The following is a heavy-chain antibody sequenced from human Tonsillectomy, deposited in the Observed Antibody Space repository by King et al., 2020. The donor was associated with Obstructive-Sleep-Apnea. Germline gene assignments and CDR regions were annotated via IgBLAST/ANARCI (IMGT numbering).Heavy chain of an antibody. CDR2: IYHSGRT. J-gene: IGHJ4*02. V-gene: IGHV4-38-2*02. Sequence: VQLQESGPGLVKPSETLSLTCNVSGYSISSTYYWGWIRQPPGKGLEWIGSIYHSGRTYYNPPPQSRGTISVDTYKNQFSRKLSSLTATDTAVYYCARGGLWFGELLYDYWGQGTLVTVSS. CDR1: GYSISSTYY. D-gene: IGHD3-10*01. CDR3: ARGGLWFGELLYDY.